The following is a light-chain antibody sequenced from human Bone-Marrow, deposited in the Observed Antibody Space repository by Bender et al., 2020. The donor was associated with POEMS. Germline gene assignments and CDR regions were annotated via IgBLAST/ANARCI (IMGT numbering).Light chain of an antibody. CDR2: EVN. J-gene: IGLJ1*01. CDR1: SSDVGGYDY. CDR3: GSYEGSNNFV. V-gene: IGLV2-8*01. Sequence: QSALTQPPSASGSPGQSVTISCTGSSSDVGGYDYVSLYQQHPGEAPKLMIYEVNKRPSGVPDRFSGSKSGNTASLTVSGLQAEDEADYYCGSYEGSNNFVFGTGTKVTVL.